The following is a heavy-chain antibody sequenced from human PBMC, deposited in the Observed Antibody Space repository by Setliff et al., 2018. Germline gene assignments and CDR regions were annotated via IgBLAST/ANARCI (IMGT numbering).Heavy chain of an antibody. Sequence: GESLKISCAASGFTVSSDYMSWFRQAPGKGLEWVSSIHGEGFDTYYADSVKGRFTISRDNSKNTLFLQMLSLRVEDTAVYYCAKGDDTECYSSFDYWGQGALVTVSS. CDR1: GFTVSSDY. D-gene: IGHD2-2*02. CDR2: IHGEGFDT. V-gene: IGHV3-23*01. CDR3: AKGDDTECYSSFDY. J-gene: IGHJ4*02.